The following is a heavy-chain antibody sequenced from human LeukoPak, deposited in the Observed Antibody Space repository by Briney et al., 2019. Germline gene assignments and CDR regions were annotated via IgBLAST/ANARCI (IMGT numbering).Heavy chain of an antibody. CDR2: ISPYNGST. V-gene: IGHV1-18*01. Sequence: ASVKVSCKASGYNFINYGISWVRQAPGQGLEWMGWISPYNGSTNYAQRLQGRVTMTTDTSTSTAYMELRSLTSDDTAVYYCARDNYYYDMHYFDSWGQGTLVTVSS. CDR3: ARDNYYYDMHYFDS. CDR1: GYNFINYG. J-gene: IGHJ4*02. D-gene: IGHD3-22*01.